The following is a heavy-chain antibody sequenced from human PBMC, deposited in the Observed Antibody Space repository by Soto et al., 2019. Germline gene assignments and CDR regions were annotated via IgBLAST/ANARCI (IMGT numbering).Heavy chain of an antibody. CDR3: ARDYLDSYEGPDY. J-gene: IGHJ4*02. Sequence: QVQLVESGGGVVQPGRSLRLSCAASGFTFSSYGMHWVRQAPGKGLEWVAVIWYDGSNKYYADSVKGRFTISRDNSKNMLYLQMNSLRVEDTAVYYCARDYLDSYEGPDYWGQGTLVTVSS. D-gene: IGHD2-2*03. CDR2: IWYDGSNK. CDR1: GFTFSSYG. V-gene: IGHV3-33*01.